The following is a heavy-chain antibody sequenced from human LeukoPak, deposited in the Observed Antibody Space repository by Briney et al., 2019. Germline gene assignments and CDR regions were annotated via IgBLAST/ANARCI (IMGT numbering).Heavy chain of an antibody. Sequence: GGSLRLSCAASGFTFTNFAMSWVRQAPGKGLEWVSSISGSGGNTYYADSVKGRFTISRDNSKNTLYLQMNSLRAEDTAVYYCAKDTKFDPWGQGTLVTVSS. D-gene: IGHD3-3*01. CDR3: AKDTKFDP. J-gene: IGHJ5*02. CDR1: GFTFTNFA. CDR2: ISGSGGNT. V-gene: IGHV3-23*01.